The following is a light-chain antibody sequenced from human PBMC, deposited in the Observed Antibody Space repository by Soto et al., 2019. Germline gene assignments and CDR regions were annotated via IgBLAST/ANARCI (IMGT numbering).Light chain of an antibody. CDR3: ASYTTSSTYV. CDR2: DVS. CDR1: SRHVGAFNY. Sequence: QSVLTQPASVSGSPWPSIPISFTRTSRHVGAFNYVSWYQHHPGKAPKFMIFDVSSRPSGVSDRFSGSKSGNTASLTISGLQTEDEADYYCASYTTSSTYVFGTGTKVTVL. V-gene: IGLV2-14*03. J-gene: IGLJ1*01.